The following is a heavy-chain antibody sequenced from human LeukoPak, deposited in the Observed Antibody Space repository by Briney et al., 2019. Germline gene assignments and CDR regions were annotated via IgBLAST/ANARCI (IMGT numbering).Heavy chain of an antibody. CDR3: ARDGDYGDYVFDFDY. CDR1: GSTFSSYE. Sequence: PGGSLRLSCAASGSTFSSYEMNWVRQAPGKGLEWVSYISSSGSTIYYADSVKGRFTISRDNAKNSLYLQMNSLRAEDTAVYYCARDGDYGDYVFDFDYWGQGTLVTVSS. D-gene: IGHD4-17*01. V-gene: IGHV3-48*03. CDR2: ISSSGSTI. J-gene: IGHJ4*02.